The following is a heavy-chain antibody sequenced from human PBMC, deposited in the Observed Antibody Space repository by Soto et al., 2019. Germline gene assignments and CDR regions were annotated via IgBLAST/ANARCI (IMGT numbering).Heavy chain of an antibody. CDR1: GFTFSSYG. V-gene: IGHV3-66*01. Sequence: GGSLRLSCAASGFTFSSYGIHWVRQAPGKGLEWVSVIYSGGSTYYADSVKGRFTISRDNSKNTLYLQMNSLRAEDTAVYYCARGILFSSSWYGGYFDYWGQGTLVTVSS. D-gene: IGHD6-13*01. CDR2: IYSGGST. CDR3: ARGILFSSSWYGGYFDY. J-gene: IGHJ4*02.